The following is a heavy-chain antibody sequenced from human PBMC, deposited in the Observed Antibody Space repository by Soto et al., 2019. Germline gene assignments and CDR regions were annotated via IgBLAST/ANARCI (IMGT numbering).Heavy chain of an antibody. J-gene: IGHJ6*02. CDR2: IIPIFGTA. CDR1: GGTFSSYA. V-gene: IGHV1-69*01. CDR3: ARQNIVVVPAAIADILYYDGMDV. Sequence: QVQLVQSGAEVKKPGSSVKVSCKASGGTFSSYAISWVRQAPGQGLEWMGGIIPIFGTANYAQKFQGRVTITADESTSTAYMELSSLRSEDTAVYYCARQNIVVVPAAIADILYYDGMDVWGQGATVTVSS. D-gene: IGHD2-2*01.